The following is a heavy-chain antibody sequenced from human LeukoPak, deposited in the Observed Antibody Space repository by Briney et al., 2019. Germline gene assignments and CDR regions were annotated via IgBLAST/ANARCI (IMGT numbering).Heavy chain of an antibody. V-gene: IGHV3-7*01. D-gene: IGHD2-15*01. Sequence: GGSLRLSCAASGFTFSSYWMSWVRLAPGKGLEWVANVKQDGSEKYYVDSVKGRFTISRDNAKNSLYLQMNSLRAEDTAVYYCASAWWGDYFDYWGQGTLVTVSS. J-gene: IGHJ4*02. CDR1: GFTFSSYW. CDR3: ASAWWGDYFDY. CDR2: VKQDGSEK.